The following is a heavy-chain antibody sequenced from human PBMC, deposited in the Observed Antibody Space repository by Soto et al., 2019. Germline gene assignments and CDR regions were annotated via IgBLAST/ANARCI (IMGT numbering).Heavy chain of an antibody. V-gene: IGHV3-33*01. CDR2: IWYDGSNK. J-gene: IGHJ6*02. Sequence: PGGSLRLSCAASGFTFSSYGMHWVRQAPGKGLEWVAVIWYDGSNKYYADSVKGRFTISRDNSKNTLYLQMNSLRAEDTAVYYCARAQYSSGWYVYYGMDVWGQGTTVTVSS. CDR3: ARAQYSSGWYVYYGMDV. CDR1: GFTFSSYG. D-gene: IGHD6-19*01.